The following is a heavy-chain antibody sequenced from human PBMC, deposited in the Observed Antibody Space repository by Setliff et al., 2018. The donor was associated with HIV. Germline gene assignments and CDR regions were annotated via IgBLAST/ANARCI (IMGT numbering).Heavy chain of an antibody. CDR2: INPNNGGT. J-gene: IGHJ4*02. V-gene: IGHV1-2*02. D-gene: IGHD6-19*01. CDR1: GYTFTGYY. Sequence: ASVKVSCKASGYTFTGYYMHWVRQAPGQGPEWMGWINPNNGGTNYAQKFQGRVTMTRDTSISTAYMELSSLRSEDTAVYYCAAGYLRYSSGWYYFDYWGQGTLVTVSS. CDR3: AAGYLRYSSGWYYFDY.